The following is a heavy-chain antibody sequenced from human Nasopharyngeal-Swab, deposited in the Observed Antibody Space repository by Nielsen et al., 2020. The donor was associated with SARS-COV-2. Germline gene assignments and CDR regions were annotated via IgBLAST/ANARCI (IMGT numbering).Heavy chain of an antibody. Sequence: GESLKISCAASGFTFSTAWMSWVRQAPGKGLEWVGRIKSKTDGGTTDYAAPVKGRFTISRDDSKNTLYLQMNSLKTEDTAVYYCTTVRSSSLIDPWGQGTLVTVSS. D-gene: IGHD6-13*01. CDR3: TTVRSSSLIDP. CDR1: GFTFSTAW. J-gene: IGHJ5*02. V-gene: IGHV3-15*01. CDR2: IKSKTDGGTT.